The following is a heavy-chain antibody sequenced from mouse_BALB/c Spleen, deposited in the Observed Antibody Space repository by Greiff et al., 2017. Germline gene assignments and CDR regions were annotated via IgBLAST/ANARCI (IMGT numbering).Heavy chain of an antibody. CDR3: AREDYYGSSYGFAY. CDR1: GFTFSSYA. D-gene: IGHD1-1*01. J-gene: IGHJ3*01. CDR2: ISSGGST. Sequence: EVQLVESGGGLVKPGGSLKLSCAASGFTFSSYAMSWVRQTPEKRLEWVASISSGGSTYYPDSVKGRFTISRDNARNILYLQMSSLRSEDTAMYYCAREDYYGSSYGFAYWGQGTLVTVSA. V-gene: IGHV5-6-5*01.